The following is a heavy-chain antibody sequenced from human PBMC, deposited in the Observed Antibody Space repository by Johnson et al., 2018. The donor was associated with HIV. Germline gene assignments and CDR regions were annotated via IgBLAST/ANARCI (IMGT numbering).Heavy chain of an antibody. CDR3: AKESMSRIVVVVAAAPPTAFDI. D-gene: IGHD2-15*01. V-gene: IGHV3-30-3*01. CDR2: ISFDGTNT. J-gene: IGHJ3*02. CDR1: GFTFSSNA. Sequence: QVQLVESGGGVVQPGRSPRLSCAASGFTFSSNAMHWVRQSPGKGLEWVAVISFDGTNTYYGDSVRGRFTISRDNSKNTLYLQMNSLRAEDTAVYYCAKESMSRIVVVVAAAPPTAFDIWGQGTMVTVSS.